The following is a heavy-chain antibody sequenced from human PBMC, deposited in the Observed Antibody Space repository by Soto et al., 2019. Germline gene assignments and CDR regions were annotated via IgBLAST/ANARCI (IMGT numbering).Heavy chain of an antibody. CDR2: ISAYNGNT. CDR3: ARDFESSSWYLHWFDP. D-gene: IGHD6-13*01. Sequence: QVQLVQSGAEVKKPGASVKVSCKASGYTFTSYGISWVRQAPGQGLEWMGWISAYNGNTNYAQKLQGRVTMTTDTSTSTDYMELRSLRSDDTAVYYCARDFESSSWYLHWFDPWGQGTLVTVSS. J-gene: IGHJ5*02. CDR1: GYTFTSYG. V-gene: IGHV1-18*04.